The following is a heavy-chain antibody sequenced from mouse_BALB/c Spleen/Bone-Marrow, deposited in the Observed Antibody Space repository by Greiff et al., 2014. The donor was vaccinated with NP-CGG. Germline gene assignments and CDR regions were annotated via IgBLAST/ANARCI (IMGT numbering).Heavy chain of an antibody. CDR3: AIYYYGSSGFAY. D-gene: IGHD1-1*01. CDR2: IDPANGNT. V-gene: IGHV14-3*02. Sequence: VHVKQSGAELVKPGASVKLSCTASGFNIKDTYMHWVKQRPEQGLEWIGRIDPANGNTKYDPKFQGKATITADTSSNTAYLQLSSLTSEDTAVYYCAIYYYGSSGFAYWGQGILVTVSA. CDR1: GFNIKDTY. J-gene: IGHJ3*01.